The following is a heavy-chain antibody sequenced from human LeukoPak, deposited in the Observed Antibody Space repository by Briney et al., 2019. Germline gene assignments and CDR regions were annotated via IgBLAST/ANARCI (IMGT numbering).Heavy chain of an antibody. V-gene: IGHV4-4*02. D-gene: IGHD6-13*01. CDR1: GGSISSSNW. CDR3: ATSSSWTGDWFDP. Sequence: SETLSLTCAVSGGSISSSNWWSWVRQPPGKGLEWIGEIYHSGSTNYNPSLKSRVTISVDKSKNQFSLKLSSVTAADTAVYYCATSSSWTGDWFDPWGQGTLVTVSS. J-gene: IGHJ5*02. CDR2: IYHSGST.